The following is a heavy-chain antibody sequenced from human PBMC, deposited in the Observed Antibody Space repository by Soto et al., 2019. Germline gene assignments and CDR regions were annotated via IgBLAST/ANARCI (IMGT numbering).Heavy chain of an antibody. V-gene: IGHV3-33*08. J-gene: IGHJ4*02. CDR1: GLTSVTPA. Sequence: QVQLVESGEAWSNLGGPLKSSVQALGLTSVTPALPGAGRAPGRGRGWVAVIWYDGSNEYYADSVKGRFTISRDNSKNTLYLQMNSLRAEDTAVYYCARVPYYDFWSGYSAIDYWGQGTLVTVSS. CDR3: ARVPYYDFWSGYSAIDY. CDR2: IWYDGSNE. D-gene: IGHD3-3*01.